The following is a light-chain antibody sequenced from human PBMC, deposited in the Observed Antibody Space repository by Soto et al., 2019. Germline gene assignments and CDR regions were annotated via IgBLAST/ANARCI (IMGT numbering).Light chain of an antibody. V-gene: IGLV1-44*01. CDR3: ATWDDSLSGPV. CDR2: TNN. CDR1: NSNIGSNT. J-gene: IGLJ2*01. Sequence: QAVLTQPPSASGTPGQRVTISCSGSNSNIGSNTVNWYQQLPGTAPKLLIYTNNQRPSGVPDRFSGSKSGTSASLAISGLRSEDEADYYCATWDDSLSGPVFGGGTKLTVL.